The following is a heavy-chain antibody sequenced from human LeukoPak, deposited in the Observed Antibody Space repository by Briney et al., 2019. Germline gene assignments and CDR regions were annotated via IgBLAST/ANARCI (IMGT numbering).Heavy chain of an antibody. D-gene: IGHD6-6*01. V-gene: IGHV1-18*01. J-gene: IGHJ5*02. CDR2: ISAYSGHT. CDR3: ARSSGVRDWFDP. Sequence: ASVKVSCKASGYTYTSYDITWLRQPPGQGLEWMGWISAYSGHTNYAQKLQGRVSMTTDTSTSTAYMDLRSLRSDDTAVYYCARSSGVRDWFDPWGQGTLVTVSS. CDR1: GYTYTSYD.